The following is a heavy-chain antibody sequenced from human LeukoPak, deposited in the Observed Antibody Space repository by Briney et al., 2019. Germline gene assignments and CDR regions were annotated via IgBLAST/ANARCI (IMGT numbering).Heavy chain of an antibody. V-gene: IGHV3-23*01. Sequence: GGSLRLSCAASGFTFSSYAMSWVRQAPGKGLEWVSAISGSGGSTYYADSVKGRFTISRDNSKNTLYLQMNSLRAEDTAFYYCARGSGRGGFMDVWGKGTTVTVSS. CDR2: ISGSGGST. CDR3: ARGSGRGGFMDV. J-gene: IGHJ6*03. CDR1: GFTFSSYA. D-gene: IGHD6-25*01.